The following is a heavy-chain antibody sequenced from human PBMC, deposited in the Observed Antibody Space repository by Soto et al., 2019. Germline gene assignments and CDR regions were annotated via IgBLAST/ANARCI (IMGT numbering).Heavy chain of an antibody. CDR2: IKKDGSER. J-gene: IGHJ4*02. CDR3: ASPASEWLARDQGDFDY. CDR1: GFTFSSYW. Sequence: GGSLRLSCAASGFTFSSYWMSWVRQAPGKGLEWVANIKKDGSERYYVDSVKGRFTISRDNAKNSLYLQMNSLRAEDTAVYYCASPASEWLARDQGDFDYWGQGTLVTVSS. D-gene: IGHD6-19*01. V-gene: IGHV3-7*01.